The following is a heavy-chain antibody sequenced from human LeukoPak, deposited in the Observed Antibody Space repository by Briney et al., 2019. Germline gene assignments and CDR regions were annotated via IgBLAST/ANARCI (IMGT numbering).Heavy chain of an antibody. CDR3: ARFYYDILFYYGMDV. V-gene: IGHV3-11*01. J-gene: IGHJ6*02. CDR1: GLTFSDYY. CDR2: ISSSGSTI. Sequence: PGGSLRLSCAASGLTFSDYYMSWIRQAPGKGLEWVSYISSSGSTIYYADSVKGRFTISRDNAKSSLYLQMNSLRAEDTAVYYCARFYYDILFYYGMDVWGQGTTVTVSS. D-gene: IGHD3-9*01.